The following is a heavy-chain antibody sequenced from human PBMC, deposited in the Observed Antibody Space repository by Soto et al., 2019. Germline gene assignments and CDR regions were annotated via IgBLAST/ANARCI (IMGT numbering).Heavy chain of an antibody. V-gene: IGHV3-21*01. Sequence: GGSLRLSCAASGFTFSSYSMNWVRQAPGKGLEWVSSISSSSSYIYYADSVKGRFTISRDNAKNSLYLQMNSLRAEDTAVYYCARASEKLWFGELTEVPDYYYYGMDVWGQGTTVTVSS. CDR1: GFTFSSYS. D-gene: IGHD3-10*01. CDR2: ISSSSSYI. CDR3: ARASEKLWFGELTEVPDYYYYGMDV. J-gene: IGHJ6*02.